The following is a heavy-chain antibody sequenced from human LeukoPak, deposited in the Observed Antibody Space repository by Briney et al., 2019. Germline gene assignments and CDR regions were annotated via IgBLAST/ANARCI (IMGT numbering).Heavy chain of an antibody. CDR3: AREGRGLDQEDAFDV. Sequence: GGSLRLSCAASGFNFSIYSMNWVRQAPGKGLEWVSYITRSSTTIYYADSVKGRFTISRDNSKNTLYLQMNSLRAEDTAVYYCAREGRGLDQEDAFDVWGQGTMVTVSS. CDR1: GFNFSIYS. V-gene: IGHV3-48*01. D-gene: IGHD3-10*01. CDR2: ITRSSTTI. J-gene: IGHJ3*01.